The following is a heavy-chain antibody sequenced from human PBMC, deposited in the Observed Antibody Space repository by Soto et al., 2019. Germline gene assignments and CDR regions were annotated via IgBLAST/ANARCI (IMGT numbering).Heavy chain of an antibody. Sequence: SETLSLTCTVSGGSISSSSYYWGWIRQPPGKGLEWIGSIYYSGSTYYNPSLKSRVTISVDTSKNQFSLKLSSVTAADTAVYYCARHFKKGSSRNWFDPWGQGTLVTVSS. CDR3: ARHFKKGSSRNWFDP. V-gene: IGHV4-39*01. CDR1: GGSISSSSYY. D-gene: IGHD6-13*01. J-gene: IGHJ5*02. CDR2: IYYSGST.